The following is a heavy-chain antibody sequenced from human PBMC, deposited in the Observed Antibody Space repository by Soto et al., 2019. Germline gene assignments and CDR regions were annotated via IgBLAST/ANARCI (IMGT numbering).Heavy chain of an antibody. Sequence: VASVKVSCKASGNTFTSYAIHWVRQAPGQRLEWMGWINAGNGNTRYLQKFQGRLTITRDTSASTAYMELSRLRSEDTAVYYCARSSGYYYDWFDPWGQGTLVTVS. D-gene: IGHD3-22*01. CDR2: INAGNGNT. CDR1: GNTFTSYA. J-gene: IGHJ5*02. V-gene: IGHV1-3*01. CDR3: ARSSGYYYDWFDP.